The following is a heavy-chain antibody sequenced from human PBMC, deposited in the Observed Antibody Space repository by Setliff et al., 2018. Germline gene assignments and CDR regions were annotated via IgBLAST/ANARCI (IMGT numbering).Heavy chain of an antibody. Sequence: PGGSLRLSCAASGFVVSENYMSWVRQAPGKGLEWVALLYGDNKIDFADSVKGRFTISRDNSKNTLYLQMNSLRAEDTAVYYCAKARNAGYAGGWYLNYWGQETLVTVSS. CDR2: LYGDNKI. CDR1: GFVVSENY. CDR3: AKARNAGYAGGWYLNY. D-gene: IGHD2-15*01. V-gene: IGHV3-53*01. J-gene: IGHJ4*02.